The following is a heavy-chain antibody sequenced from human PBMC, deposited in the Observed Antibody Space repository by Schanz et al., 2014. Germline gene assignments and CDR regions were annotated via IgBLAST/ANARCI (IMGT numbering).Heavy chain of an antibody. CDR3: ARERSWYAAPDAFDL. D-gene: IGHD6-13*01. CDR1: GYTFTGYY. CDR2: INPNSGDT. Sequence: QEQLVQSGAEVKKPGASVRVSCEASGYTFTGYYVHWVRQAPGQRLEWMGRINPNSGDTMYAQKFQGRVTMTRDMSMRTAFLGLGRLTFDDTAVYYCARERSWYAAPDAFDLWGHGTMVTVSS. J-gene: IGHJ3*01. V-gene: IGHV1-2*06.